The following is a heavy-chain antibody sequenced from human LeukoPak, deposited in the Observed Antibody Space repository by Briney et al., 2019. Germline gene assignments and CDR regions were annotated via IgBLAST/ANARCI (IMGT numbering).Heavy chain of an antibody. V-gene: IGHV3-74*01. D-gene: IGHD3/OR15-3a*01. CDR1: GFTFSSYW. J-gene: IGHJ4*02. CDR2: IKSDGSST. CDR3: ARDRDWLPLDY. Sequence: GGSLRLSCAASGFTFSSYWMHWVRHAPGKGLVWVSRIKSDGSSTSYADSVKGRFTISRDNAKNTLYLQMNSLRAEDTAVYYCARDRDWLPLDYWGQGTLVTVSS.